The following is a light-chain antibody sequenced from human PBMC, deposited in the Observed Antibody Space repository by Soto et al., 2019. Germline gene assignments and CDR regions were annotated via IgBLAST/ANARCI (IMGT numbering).Light chain of an antibody. J-gene: IGKJ1*01. CDR1: QNINEW. CDR3: QSYNSYSRT. CDR2: AAS. Sequence: DIQMTQSPSTLSASVGDRVTITCRASQNINEWLAWYQQKPGKAPKFLIYAASILESGVPSRFSGSGSGTEFTLTISSLQPDDFATYYCQSYNSYSRTFGQGTKVEIK. V-gene: IGKV1-5*01.